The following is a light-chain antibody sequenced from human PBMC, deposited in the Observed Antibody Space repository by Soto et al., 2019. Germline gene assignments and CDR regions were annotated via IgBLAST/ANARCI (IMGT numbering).Light chain of an antibody. V-gene: IGKV1-27*01. CDR1: QGISNY. Sequence: DIQMTQSPSSLSASVGDRVTITCRTSQGISNYLAWYQQRPGKVPKLLIYAASTLHSGVPSRFSGSGSGTDFTLTISSLQPADVATYFCQKYNSAPQTFGPGTKVDIK. J-gene: IGKJ3*01. CDR3: QKYNSAPQT. CDR2: AAS.